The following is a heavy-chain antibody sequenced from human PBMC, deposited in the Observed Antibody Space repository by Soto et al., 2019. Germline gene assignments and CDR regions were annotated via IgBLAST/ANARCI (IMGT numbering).Heavy chain of an antibody. D-gene: IGHD3-3*01. CDR3: ATPGDYDFWSGDRFDY. V-gene: IGHV4-39*01. CDR1: GGSISSSSYY. CDR2: IYYSGST. Sequence: SETLSLTCTVSGGSISSSSYYWGWIRQPPGKGLEWIGSIYYSGSTYYNPSLKSRVTISVDTSKNQFSLKLSSVTAADTAVCYCATPGDYDFWSGDRFDYWGQGTLVTVSS. J-gene: IGHJ4*02.